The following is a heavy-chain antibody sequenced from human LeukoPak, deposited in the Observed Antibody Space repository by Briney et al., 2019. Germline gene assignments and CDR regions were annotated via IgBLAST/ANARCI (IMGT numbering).Heavy chain of an antibody. CDR2: ISAYNGST. D-gene: IGHD6-6*01. CDR1: GYTFTSYG. J-gene: IGHJ4*02. CDR3: ARDLGYSSSSATPLDY. Sequence: ASVKVSCKASGYTFTSYGISWVRQAPGQGLEWMGWISAYNGSTNYAQKLQGRVTMTTDTSTSTAYMELRSLRSDDTAVFYCARDLGYSSSSATPLDYWGQGTLVTVSS. V-gene: IGHV1-18*01.